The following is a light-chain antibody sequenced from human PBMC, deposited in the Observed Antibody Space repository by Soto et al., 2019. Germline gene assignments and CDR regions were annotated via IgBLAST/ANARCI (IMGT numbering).Light chain of an antibody. CDR1: QSIDTY. Sequence: EIQMTQSPSSLSASVGDRVTVTCLASQSIDTYLNWYQQRPGQAPKLLIYVASTLQSGVPSRFSGSGSGTHFTLTISSLQPEDFATYYCQQNQDIPPTFGQGTRVERK. V-gene: IGKV1-39*01. J-gene: IGKJ1*01. CDR3: QQNQDIPPT. CDR2: VAS.